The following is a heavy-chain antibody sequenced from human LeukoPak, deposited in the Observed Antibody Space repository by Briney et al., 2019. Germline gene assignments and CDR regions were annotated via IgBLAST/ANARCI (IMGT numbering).Heavy chain of an antibody. CDR2: IRSKANSYAT. CDR1: GFTFSGSA. V-gene: IGHV3-73*01. D-gene: IGHD3-10*01. Sequence: GGFLRLSCAASGFTFSGSAMHWVRQASGKGLEWVGRIRSKANSYATAYAASVKGRFTISRDDSKNTAYLQMNSLKTEDTAVYYCTRGYYGSGSYYWFDPWGQGTLVTVSS. CDR3: TRGYYGSGSYYWFDP. J-gene: IGHJ5*02.